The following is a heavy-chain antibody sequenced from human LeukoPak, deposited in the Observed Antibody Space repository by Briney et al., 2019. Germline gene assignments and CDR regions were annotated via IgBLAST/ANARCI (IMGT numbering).Heavy chain of an antibody. V-gene: IGHV3-23*01. J-gene: IGHJ4*02. CDR3: AKVPTYYYDSSGYSAY. D-gene: IGHD3-22*01. Sequence: GGTLRLSCAASGFTFSSYAMSWVRQAPGKGLEWVSAISGSGGSTYYADSVKGRFTISRDNSKNTLYLQMNSLRAEDTAVYYCAKVPTYYYDSSGYSAYWGQGTLVTVSS. CDR2: ISGSGGST. CDR1: GFTFSSYA.